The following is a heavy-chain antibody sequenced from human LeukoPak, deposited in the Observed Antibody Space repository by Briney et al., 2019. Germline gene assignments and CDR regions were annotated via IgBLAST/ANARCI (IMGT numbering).Heavy chain of an antibody. Sequence: PGGSLRLSCAASGFTFSDYYMSWIRQAPGKGLEWVSYISSSGSTIYYADSVKGRFTNSRDNAKNSLYLQMNSLRAEDTAVYYCARVKYQLDYDAFDIWGQGTMVTVSS. CDR2: ISSSGSTI. D-gene: IGHD2-2*01. V-gene: IGHV3-11*01. J-gene: IGHJ3*02. CDR3: ARVKYQLDYDAFDI. CDR1: GFTFSDYY.